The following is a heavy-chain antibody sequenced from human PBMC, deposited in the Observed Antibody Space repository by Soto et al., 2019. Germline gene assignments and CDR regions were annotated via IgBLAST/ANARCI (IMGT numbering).Heavy chain of an antibody. D-gene: IGHD3-10*01. V-gene: IGHV3-7*01. Sequence: HPGGSLRLSCAASGFSFSSYWMSWVRQAPGKGLEWVANIKQDGSEKYYVDSVKGRFTISRDNAKNSLYLQMNSLRAEDTAVYYCAREHGSYGSMSFDPWGQGILVTVSS. CDR2: IKQDGSEK. J-gene: IGHJ5*02. CDR1: GFSFSSYW. CDR3: AREHGSYGSMSFDP.